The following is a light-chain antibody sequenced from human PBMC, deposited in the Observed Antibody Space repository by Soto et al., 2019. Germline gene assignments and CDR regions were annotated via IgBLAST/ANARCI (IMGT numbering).Light chain of an antibody. CDR2: GDN. CDR1: SSNIGSYYD. Sequence: QSVLTQPPSVSGAPGQRVTIPCTGSSSNIGSYYDVHWYQQLPGTVPKLLIYGDNNRPSGVPDRFSGSKSGTSASLAITGXXXXXXXXYYCQSYDSSLSHVVFGGGTKLTV. V-gene: IGLV1-40*01. CDR3: QSYDSSLSHVV. J-gene: IGLJ2*01.